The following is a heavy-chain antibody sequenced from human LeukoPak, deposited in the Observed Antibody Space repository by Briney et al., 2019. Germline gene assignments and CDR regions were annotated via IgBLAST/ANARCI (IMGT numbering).Heavy chain of an antibody. D-gene: IGHD1-26*01. CDR3: ARSLTVGATSYNWFDP. CDR2: IISFFTIT. V-gene: IGHV1-69*13. Sequence: GASVKVSCKASGYTFTSYDINWARQAPGQGLEWMGEIISFFTITNYAQKFQGRVTITADESTSTAYMDLRSLRSEDTAIYYCARSLTVGATSYNWFDPWGQGTLVTVSS. J-gene: IGHJ5*02. CDR1: GYTFTSYD.